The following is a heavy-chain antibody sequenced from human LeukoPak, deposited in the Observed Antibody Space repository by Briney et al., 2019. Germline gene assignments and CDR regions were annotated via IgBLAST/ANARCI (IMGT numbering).Heavy chain of an antibody. V-gene: IGHV6-1*01. CDR1: GDSISSNSAT. J-gene: IGHJ6*02. D-gene: IGHD6-6*01. Sequence: SQTLSLTCAISGDSISSNSATWNWIRQSPSRGLEWLGRTYYRSKWYNDYAASVKSRITINPETSKNQFSLQLNSVTPEDTAVYYCARRGPAGSSSSGMDVWGQGTTVTVSS. CDR3: ARRGPAGSSSSGMDV. CDR2: TYYRSKWYN.